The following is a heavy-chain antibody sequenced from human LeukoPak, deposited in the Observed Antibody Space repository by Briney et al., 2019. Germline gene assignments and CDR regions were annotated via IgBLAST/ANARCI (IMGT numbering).Heavy chain of an antibody. Sequence: ASVKVSCRASGYTFTSYDINWVRQATGQGLEWMGWMNPNSGNTGYAQKFQGRVTMTRNTSISTAYMELGSLRSDDTAVYYCARDVYGDPGDDFQHWGQGTLVTVSS. CDR3: ARDVYGDPGDDFQH. CDR2: MNPNSGNT. CDR1: GYTFTSYD. V-gene: IGHV1-8*01. D-gene: IGHD4-17*01. J-gene: IGHJ1*01.